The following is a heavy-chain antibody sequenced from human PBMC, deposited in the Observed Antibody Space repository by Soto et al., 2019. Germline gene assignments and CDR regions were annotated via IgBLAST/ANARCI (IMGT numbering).Heavy chain of an antibody. CDR1: GGSISSYY. V-gene: IGHV4-59*08. CDR2: IYYSGST. Sequence: SETLSLTCTVSGGSISSYYWSWIRQPPGKGLEWIGYIYYSGSTNYNPSLKSRVTISVDTSKNQFSLKLSSVTAADTAVYYCARHASGYLNWFDPWGQGTLVTVSS. D-gene: IGHD3-9*01. CDR3: ARHASGYLNWFDP. J-gene: IGHJ5*02.